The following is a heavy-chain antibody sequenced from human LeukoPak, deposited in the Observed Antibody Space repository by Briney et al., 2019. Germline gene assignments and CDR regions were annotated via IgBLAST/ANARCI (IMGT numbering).Heavy chain of an antibody. Sequence: ASVKVSCKASGYTFTSSGISWVRRAHGQGLEWMGWVSTYSGSTNYAQKFQGRVTMTRDTSTSTAYMELKNLRPDDTAIYYCARDLGYCSFGFGLGNCNRKWFDPWGQGTLVSVSS. V-gene: IGHV1-18*01. D-gene: IGHD2-2*03. CDR2: VSTYSGST. J-gene: IGHJ5*02. CDR3: ARDLGYCSFGFGLGNCNRKWFDP. CDR1: GYTFTSSG.